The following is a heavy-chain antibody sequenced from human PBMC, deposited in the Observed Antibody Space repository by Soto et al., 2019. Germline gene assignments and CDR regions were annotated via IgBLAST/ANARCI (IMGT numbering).Heavy chain of an antibody. CDR3: ARDLQHVQTGTMSVSVDYYYGMDV. Sequence: GGSLRLSCAASGFTFSTYAMHWVRQAPGKGLEWVAVISYDGSNKYYADSVKGRFTISRDNSKNTVYVQMNSLRAEDTAVYYCARDLQHVQTGTMSVSVDYYYGMDVWGQGTTVTVSS. D-gene: IGHD1-7*01. J-gene: IGHJ6*02. CDR1: GFTFSTYA. V-gene: IGHV3-30-3*01. CDR2: ISYDGSNK.